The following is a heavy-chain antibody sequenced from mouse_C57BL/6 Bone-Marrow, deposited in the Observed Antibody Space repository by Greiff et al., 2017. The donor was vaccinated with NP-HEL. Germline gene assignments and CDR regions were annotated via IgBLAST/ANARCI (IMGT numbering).Heavy chain of an antibody. Sequence: QVQLQQPGAELVRPGSSVKLSCKASGYTFTSYLMHWVKQRPIQGLEWIGNIDPSDSETHYNQKFKDKATLTVDKSSSTAYMQLSSLTSEDSAVYYCAREVYDYDEGPWFAYWGQGTLVTVSA. D-gene: IGHD2-4*01. CDR2: IDPSDSET. CDR3: AREVYDYDEGPWFAY. J-gene: IGHJ3*01. V-gene: IGHV1-52*01. CDR1: GYTFTSYL.